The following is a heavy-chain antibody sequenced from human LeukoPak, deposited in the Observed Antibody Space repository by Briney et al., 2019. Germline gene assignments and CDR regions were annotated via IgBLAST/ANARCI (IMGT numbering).Heavy chain of an antibody. CDR2: ISGDGGST. CDR3: AKDMGSGYYFDY. D-gene: IGHD3-22*01. V-gene: IGHV3-43*02. Sequence: GGSLRLSCAASGFTFDDYAMHWVRHAAGKGLEWVSPISGDGGSTYYAASVKGRFTISRDNSKNSLYLQMNSLRTEDTALYYCAKDMGSGYYFDYWGQGTLVTVSS. CDR1: GFTFDDYA. J-gene: IGHJ4*02.